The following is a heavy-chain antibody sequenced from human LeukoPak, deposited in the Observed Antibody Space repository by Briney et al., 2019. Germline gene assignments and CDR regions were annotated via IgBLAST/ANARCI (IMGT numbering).Heavy chain of an antibody. Sequence: SETLSLTCTVSGGSISSGSNYWSWIRQPAGKGLEWIGRIYTSGSTNYNPSLKSRVTISVDTSKNQFSLKLSSVTAADTAVYYCASLVGALDGFDVWGQGTMVTVSS. D-gene: IGHD1-26*01. V-gene: IGHV4-61*02. CDR1: GGSISSGSNY. J-gene: IGHJ3*01. CDR3: ASLVGALDGFDV. CDR2: IYTSGST.